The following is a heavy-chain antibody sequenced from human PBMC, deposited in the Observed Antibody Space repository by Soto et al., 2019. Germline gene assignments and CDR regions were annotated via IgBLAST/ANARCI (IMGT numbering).Heavy chain of an antibody. J-gene: IGHJ5*02. CDR2: ISGSGGST. Sequence: GGSLRLSCAASGFTFSSYAMSWVRQAPGKGLEWVSAISGSGGSTYYADSVKGRITISRDNSKNTLYLQMNSLRAEDTAVYYCAKGPRYSGYDSPIPPWGQGTLVTVSS. CDR1: GFTFSSYA. V-gene: IGHV3-23*01. CDR3: AKGPRYSGYDSPIPP. D-gene: IGHD5-12*01.